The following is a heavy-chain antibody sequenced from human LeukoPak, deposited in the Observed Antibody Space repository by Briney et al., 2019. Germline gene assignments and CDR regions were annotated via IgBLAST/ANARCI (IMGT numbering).Heavy chain of an antibody. V-gene: IGHV3-23*01. Sequence: PGGSLRLSCAASGFTFTSYSMSWVRQAPGKGLEWVSGTSDRGDYTYYADSVKGRFTISRDNSKNTLYLQMNSLRAEDTAVYYCAKDYDFWSGRSPTPPRPYFDYWGQGTLVTVSS. CDR3: AKDYDFWSGRSPTPPRPYFDY. J-gene: IGHJ4*02. CDR2: TSDRGDYT. D-gene: IGHD3-3*01. CDR1: GFTFTSYS.